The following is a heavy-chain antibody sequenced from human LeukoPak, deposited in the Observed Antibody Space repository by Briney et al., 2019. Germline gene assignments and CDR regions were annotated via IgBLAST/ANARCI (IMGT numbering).Heavy chain of an antibody. J-gene: IGHJ5*01. Sequence: GGSLRLSCAASGFTFSSCAMAWVRQAPGKGLEWVSTVSNSGANRYHADSVKGRFTTSRDNSQNTLFLQMNSLRGEDTAVYYCAKDGLSGYNFDFWGRGTLVSVSS. V-gene: IGHV3-23*01. D-gene: IGHD5-24*01. CDR3: AKDGLSGYNFDF. CDR1: GFTFSSCA. CDR2: VSNSGANR.